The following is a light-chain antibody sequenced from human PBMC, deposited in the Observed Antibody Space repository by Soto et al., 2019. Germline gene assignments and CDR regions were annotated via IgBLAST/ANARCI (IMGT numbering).Light chain of an antibody. V-gene: IGKV3D-20*01. J-gene: IGKJ4*01. CDR1: QSVTSGS. CDR2: DAS. CDR3: QKYGSSPPLT. Sequence: EIVMTQSPATLSLSPGERATLSCGASQSVTSGSLAWYQQKPGLAPRLLIYDASSRATGIPDRFSGSGSGTDFTLTISRLEPEDFAVYYCQKYGSSPPLTFGGGTKVEI.